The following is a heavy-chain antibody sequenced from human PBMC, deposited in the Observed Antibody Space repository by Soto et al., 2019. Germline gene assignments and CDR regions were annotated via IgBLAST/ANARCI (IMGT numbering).Heavy chain of an antibody. CDR1: GGSTSSDNY. CDR2: IYYSGNT. D-gene: IGHD6-6*01. J-gene: IGHJ4*02. Sequence: QVQLQESGPGLVKPSQTLSLTCTVSGGSTSSDNYWSWIRQPPVKGLEWIGHIYYSGNTDYNPSLKSRLAISIDTSKNQVALKLSSVTAADTAVYFCAREGGESSDGLYYFDSWGQGSLVTVSS. CDR3: AREGGESSDGLYYFDS. V-gene: IGHV4-30-4*01.